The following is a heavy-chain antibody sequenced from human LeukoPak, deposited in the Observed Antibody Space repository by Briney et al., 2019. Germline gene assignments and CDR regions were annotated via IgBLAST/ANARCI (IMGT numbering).Heavy chain of an antibody. Sequence: ASVKVSCKASGYTFTSYYMHWVRQAPGQGLEWMGWISAYNGNTNYAQKLQGRVTMTTDTSTSTAYMELRSLRSDDTAVYYCARDHSSLLRYFDWLTLDDAFDIWGQGTMVTVSS. CDR3: ARDHSSLLRYFDWLTLDDAFDI. J-gene: IGHJ3*02. CDR2: ISAYNGNT. CDR1: GYTFTSYY. V-gene: IGHV1-18*04. D-gene: IGHD3-9*01.